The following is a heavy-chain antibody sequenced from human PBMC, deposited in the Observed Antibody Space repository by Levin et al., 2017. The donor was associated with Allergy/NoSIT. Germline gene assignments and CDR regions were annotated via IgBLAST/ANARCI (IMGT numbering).Heavy chain of an antibody. J-gene: IGHJ4*02. V-gene: IGHV4-59*08. CDR1: GGSISSYY. CDR3: ARQHYDYVWGIYYFDY. D-gene: IGHD3-16*01. Sequence: SETLSLTCTVSGGSISSYYWSWIRQPPGKGLEWIGYIYYSGSTNYNPSLKSRVTISVDTSKNQFSLKLSSVTAADTAVYYCARQHYDYVWGIYYFDYWGQGTLVTVSS. CDR2: IYYSGST.